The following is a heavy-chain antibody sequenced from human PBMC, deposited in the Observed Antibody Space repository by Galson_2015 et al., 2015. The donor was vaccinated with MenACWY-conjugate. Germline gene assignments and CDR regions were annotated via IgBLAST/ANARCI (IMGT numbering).Heavy chain of an antibody. CDR3: ARGLIGYSSGPLDF. D-gene: IGHD6-19*01. V-gene: IGHV3-30*01. J-gene: IGHJ4*02. CDR2: MSYDGSNQ. Sequence: SLRLSCAASGFTFSSYTMHWVRQTPGKGLEWVALMSYDGSNQYYADSLKGRLTISRDNSKSTLYLQMDSLRAEDTAVYYCARGLIGYSSGPLDFWGQGDLVTVSS. CDR1: GFTFSSYT.